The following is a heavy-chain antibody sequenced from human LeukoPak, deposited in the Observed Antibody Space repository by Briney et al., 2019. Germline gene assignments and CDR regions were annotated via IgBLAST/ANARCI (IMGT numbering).Heavy chain of an antibody. CDR2: ISSNGGST. J-gene: IGHJ5*02. Sequence: GGSLRLSCSASGFTFSTSAMHWVRQAPGKGLEYVSAISSNGGSTYYADSVKGRFTISRDNSKNTLHLQTSSLRAEDTAVYYCVGVRWFGGSNWFDPWGQGTLVTVSS. V-gene: IGHV3-64D*09. CDR3: VGVRWFGGSNWFDP. CDR1: GFTFSTSA. D-gene: IGHD3-10*01.